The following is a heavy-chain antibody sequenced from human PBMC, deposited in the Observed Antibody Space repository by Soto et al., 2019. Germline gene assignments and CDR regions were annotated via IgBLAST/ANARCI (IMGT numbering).Heavy chain of an antibody. Sequence: EVQLVESGGGLVQPGGSLRLSCAASGFTFSSYSMNWVRQAPGKGLEWVSYISSSSSTIYYADSVKGRFTISRDNAKNSLYLQMNSLRAEDTAVYYCARDQGYCSGGSCYSGIEAYDYWGQGTLVTVSS. CDR1: GFTFSSYS. V-gene: IGHV3-48*01. CDR3: ARDQGYCSGGSCYSGIEAYDY. D-gene: IGHD2-15*01. J-gene: IGHJ4*02. CDR2: ISSSSSTI.